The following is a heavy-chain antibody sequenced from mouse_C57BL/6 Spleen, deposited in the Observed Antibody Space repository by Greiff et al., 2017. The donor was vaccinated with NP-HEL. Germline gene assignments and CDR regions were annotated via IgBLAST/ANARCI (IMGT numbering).Heavy chain of an antibody. CDR2: IDPSDSYT. D-gene: IGHD1-1*01. V-gene: IGHV1-59*01. CDR1: GYTFTSYW. J-gene: IGHJ1*03. Sequence: VQLQQPGAELVRPGTSVKLSCKASGYTFTSYWMHWVKQRPGQGLEWIGVIDPSDSYTNYNQKFKGKATLTVDTSSSTAYMQLSSLTSEDSAVYYCARPITTVVVSDWYFDVWGTGTTVTVSS. CDR3: ARPITTVVVSDWYFDV.